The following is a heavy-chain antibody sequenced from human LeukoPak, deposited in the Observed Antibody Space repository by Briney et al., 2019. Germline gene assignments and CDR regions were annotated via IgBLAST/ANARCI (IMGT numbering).Heavy chain of an antibody. D-gene: IGHD3-10*01. J-gene: IGHJ4*02. V-gene: IGHV4-39*01. Sequence: SETLSLTCTVSGGSISSSNHYWGWIRQPPGKGLEWIGSIYYSGSTYHNPSLKSRVTISVDTSKNQFSLKLSSVAAADTAVYYCARHRGYYGSGSKVDYWGQGTLVTVSS. CDR3: ARHRGYYGSGSKVDY. CDR2: IYYSGST. CDR1: GGSISSSNHY.